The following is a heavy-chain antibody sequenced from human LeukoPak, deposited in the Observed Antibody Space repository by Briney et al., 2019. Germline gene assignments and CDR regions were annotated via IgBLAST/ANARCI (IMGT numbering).Heavy chain of an antibody. J-gene: IGHJ4*02. Sequence: SETLSLTCTVSGGSISDTTYYWGWIRQSPGKGLEWFGSIYYSGNTYYNPSLKSRVTISVDRSKNQFSLKLTSVTAADTAVYYCARQLWDSYFDYWGQGTLVTFSS. CDR1: GGSISDTTYY. V-gene: IGHV4-39*07. CDR2: IYYSGNT. CDR3: ARQLWDSYFDY. D-gene: IGHD1-1*01.